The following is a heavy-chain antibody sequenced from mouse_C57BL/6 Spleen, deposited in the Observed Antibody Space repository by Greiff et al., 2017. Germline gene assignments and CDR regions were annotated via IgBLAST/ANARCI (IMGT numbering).Heavy chain of an antibody. CDR2: IDPSDSYT. CDR3: ARRGLLAVYFDY. J-gene: IGHJ2*01. CDR1: GYTFTSYW. V-gene: IGHV1-69*01. D-gene: IGHD2-3*01. Sequence: QVQLQQPGAELVMPGASVKLSCKASGYTFTSYWMHWVKQRPGQGLEWIGEIDPSDSYTNYNQKFKGKSTLTVDKSSSTAYMQLSSLTSEDSAVYYCARRGLLAVYFDYWGQGTTLTVSS.